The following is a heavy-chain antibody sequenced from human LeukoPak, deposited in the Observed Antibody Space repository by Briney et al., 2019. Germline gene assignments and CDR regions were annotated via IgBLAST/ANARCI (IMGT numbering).Heavy chain of an antibody. D-gene: IGHD6-13*01. CDR3: ARVTRAASATDLDF. CDR2: ISPTSAYI. CDR1: GFTLSGHS. J-gene: IGHJ4*02. V-gene: IGHV3-21*01. Sequence: GGTLRLSCAATGFTLSGHSMNWVRQAPGKGLDWVSSISPTSAYIYYQDSVKGRFTISRDNAKNSLYLQMSSLRAEDTAVYYCARVTRAASATDLDFWGQGTLVIVSS.